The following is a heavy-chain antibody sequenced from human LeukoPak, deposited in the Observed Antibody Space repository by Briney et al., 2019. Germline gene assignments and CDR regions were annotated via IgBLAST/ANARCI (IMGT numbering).Heavy chain of an antibody. CDR3: ARRLAAAGAFDY. CDR1: GGSFSGYY. J-gene: IGHJ4*02. CDR2: INHSGST. D-gene: IGHD6-13*01. Sequence: SETLSLTCAVYGGSFSGYYWSWIRQPSGKGLEWIGEINHSGSTNYNPSLKSRVTISVDTSKNQFSLKLSSVTAADTAVYYCARRLAAAGAFDYWGQGTLVTVSS. V-gene: IGHV4-34*01.